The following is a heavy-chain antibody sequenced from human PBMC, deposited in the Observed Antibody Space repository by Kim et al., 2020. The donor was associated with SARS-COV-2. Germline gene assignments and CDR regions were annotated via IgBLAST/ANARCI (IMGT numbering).Heavy chain of an antibody. CDR1: GFTFSSYA. V-gene: IGHV3-23*01. D-gene: IGHD6-19*01. J-gene: IGHJ4*02. CDR3: AKDWGYSSGSVGPSGEGY. CDR2: ISGSGGST. Sequence: GGSLRLSCAASGFTFSSYAMSWVRQAPGKGLEWVSAISGSGGSTYYADSVKGRFTISRDNSKNTLYLQMNSLRAEDTAVYYCAKDWGYSSGSVGPSGEGYWGQGTLVTVSS.